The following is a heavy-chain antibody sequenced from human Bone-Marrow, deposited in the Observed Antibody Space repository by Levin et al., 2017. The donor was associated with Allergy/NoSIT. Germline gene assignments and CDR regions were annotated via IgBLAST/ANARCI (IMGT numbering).Heavy chain of an antibody. V-gene: IGHV3-21*01. CDR1: GFTFTTYS. CDR2: IGSNSFYI. CDR3: ATTGTEQDAVPG. J-gene: IGHJ4*02. Sequence: PGGSLRLSCAASGFTFTTYSMNWVRQAPGKGLEWVAAIGSNSFYIFYADSVRGRFTVSRDNARNSLYLQMNSLRPEDTAMYYCATTGTEQDAVPGWGQGTLVTVSS. D-gene: IGHD1-1*01.